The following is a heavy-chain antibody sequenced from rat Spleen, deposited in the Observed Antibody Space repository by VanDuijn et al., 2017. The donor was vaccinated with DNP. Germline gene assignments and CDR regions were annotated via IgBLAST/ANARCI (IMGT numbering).Heavy chain of an antibody. J-gene: IGHJ2*01. Sequence: EVQLVESGGGLVQPGRSLKLSCTDPGFTFSDYNMAWVRQAPKKGLEWVATISYAGTTTNYRDSVKGRFIISRDNAKSTLYLHMDSLRSEDTATYYCARPDYWGQGVMVTVSS. CDR3: ARPDY. CDR1: GFTFSDYN. V-gene: IGHV5-7*01. CDR2: ISYAGTTT.